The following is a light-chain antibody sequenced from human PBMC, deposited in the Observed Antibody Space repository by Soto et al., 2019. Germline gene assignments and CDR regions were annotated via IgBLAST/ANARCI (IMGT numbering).Light chain of an antibody. CDR1: HRISSR. J-gene: IGKJ1*01. Sequence: MQMTQTPSTLSASVGDSFTITCXAHHRISSRLAWSQEKPEKAPKLLIYAASTLQSGVPSRFSGSGSGTDFTLTISCLQSEDFATYYCQPYYSYPRTFGQGTKVDI. CDR3: QPYYSYPRT. CDR2: AAS. V-gene: IGKV1-5*01.